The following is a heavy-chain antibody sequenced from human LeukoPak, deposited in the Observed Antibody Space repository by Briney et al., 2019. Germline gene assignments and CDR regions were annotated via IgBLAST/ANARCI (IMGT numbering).Heavy chain of an antibody. Sequence: SETLSLTCSVSGGSISSYFWSWIRQPPGKGLEWIGYIYNSGSTKYNPSLQSRVSISVHTSKSQVSLKLSSVTAADTAVYYCASLGGTYDYWGQGTLVTVSS. J-gene: IGHJ4*02. CDR1: GGSISSYF. CDR3: ASLGGTYDY. D-gene: IGHD1-26*01. V-gene: IGHV4-59*08. CDR2: IYNSGST.